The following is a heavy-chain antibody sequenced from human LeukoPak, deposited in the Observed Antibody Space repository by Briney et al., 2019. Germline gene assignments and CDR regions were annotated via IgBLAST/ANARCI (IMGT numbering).Heavy chain of an antibody. J-gene: IGHJ4*01. CDR1: GFTFGDYA. CDR2: IRSKTYGGTT. D-gene: IGHD6-19*01. CDR3: TRGWGSGRDYFDF. V-gene: IGHV3-49*04. Sequence: GRSLRLSCTGSGFTFGDYALNWVRQVPGQGLEWVGFIRSKTYGGTTEYAASVKGRFTISRDDSQSIAYLQMDSLKTEDTAVCYCTRGWGSGRDYFDFWGQGTLVTVSS.